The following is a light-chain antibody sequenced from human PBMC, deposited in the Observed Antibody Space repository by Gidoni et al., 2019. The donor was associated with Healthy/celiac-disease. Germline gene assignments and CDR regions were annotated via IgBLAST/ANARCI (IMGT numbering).Light chain of an antibody. CDR1: QRVSSSY. CDR3: QQYGSSPRT. J-gene: IGKJ4*01. CDR2: GAS. V-gene: IGKV3-20*01. Sequence: EIVLTQSPGTLSLSPGERATLSCRASQRVSSSYLAWYQQKPGQAPRLLIYGASSRATGIPDRFSGSGSGRDFTLTISRLEPEDFAVYYCQQYGSSPRTFGGGTKVEIK.